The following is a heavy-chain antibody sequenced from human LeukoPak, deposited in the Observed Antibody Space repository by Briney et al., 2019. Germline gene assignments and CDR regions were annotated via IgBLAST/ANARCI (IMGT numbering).Heavy chain of an antibody. J-gene: IGHJ5*02. V-gene: IGHV4-34*01. Sequence: SETLSLTCAVYGGSFSGYYWSWIRRPPGKGLEWIGEINHSGSTNYNPSLKSRVTISVDTSKNQFSLKLSSVTAADTAVYYCASSSAARPFDPRGQGTLVTVSS. CDR3: ASSSAARPFDP. CDR2: INHSGST. D-gene: IGHD2-2*01. CDR1: GGSFSGYY.